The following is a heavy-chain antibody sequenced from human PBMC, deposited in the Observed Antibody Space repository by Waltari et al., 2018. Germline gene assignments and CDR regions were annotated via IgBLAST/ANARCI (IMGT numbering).Heavy chain of an antibody. Sequence: AISWVRQAPGQGLEWMGGIIPIFGTANYAQKFQGRVTITTDESTSTAYMELSSLRSEDTAVYYCAREYSSSGEFDYWGQGTLVTVSS. CDR3: AREYSSSGEFDY. D-gene: IGHD6-6*01. CDR2: IIPIFGTA. J-gene: IGHJ4*02. CDR1: A. V-gene: IGHV1-69*05.